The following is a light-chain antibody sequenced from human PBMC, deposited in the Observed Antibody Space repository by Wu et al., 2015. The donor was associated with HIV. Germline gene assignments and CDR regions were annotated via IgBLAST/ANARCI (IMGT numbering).Light chain of an antibody. CDR1: QTVFTY. CDR3: QQTYNSPLT. CDR2: TAS. Sequence: DIQMTQSPSSLSASVGDRVTISCRASQTVFTYLSWYQQKPGKAPTLLIHTASTLQTGVPSRFSGSGSGTEFTLTIASLQPEDFVNYFGQQTYNSPLTFGQGTKLEI. V-gene: IGKV1-39*01. J-gene: IGKJ2*01.